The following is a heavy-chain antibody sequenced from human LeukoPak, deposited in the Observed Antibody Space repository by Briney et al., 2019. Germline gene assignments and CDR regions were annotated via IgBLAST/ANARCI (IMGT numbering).Heavy chain of an antibody. CDR2: IIPIFGAA. V-gene: IGHV1-69*06. CDR3: ARGYDSSGFFDY. CDR1: GGTFSSYA. D-gene: IGHD3-22*01. Sequence: ASVKVSCKASGGTFSSYAISWVRQAPGQGLEWMGGIIPIFGAANYAQKFQGRVTITADKSTSTAYMELSSLRSEDTAVYYCARGYDSSGFFDYWGQGTLVTVSS. J-gene: IGHJ4*02.